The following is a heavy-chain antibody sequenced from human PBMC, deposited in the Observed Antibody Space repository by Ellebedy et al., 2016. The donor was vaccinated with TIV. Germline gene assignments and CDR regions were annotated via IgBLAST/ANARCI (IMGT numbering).Heavy chain of an antibody. V-gene: IGHV3-23*01. CDR1: GIRFGDFF. CDR3: REGHYSDV. Sequence: GESLKISXATSGIRFGDFFMSWVRQAPGRGLQWVSTISAGGDDTYLADSVKGRFTISRGNSRNILYLQMSSLRDEDSAIYYCREGHYSDVWGQGTQVTVSA. CDR2: ISAGGDDT. J-gene: IGHJ4*02.